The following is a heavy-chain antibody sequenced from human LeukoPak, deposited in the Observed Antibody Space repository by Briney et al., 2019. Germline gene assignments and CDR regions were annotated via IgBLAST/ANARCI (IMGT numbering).Heavy chain of an antibody. CDR3: AKGQGYNYGDSIDY. D-gene: IGHD5-18*01. CDR1: GFTFNNYA. V-gene: IGHV3-23*01. Sequence: GGSLRLSCAASGFTFNNYAMTWVRQAPGKGLEWVSVINGGSGNSYYADSVKGRFTVSRDNSKNRLYLQMNSLRDEDTAVYYCAKGQGYNYGDSIDYWGQGTLVTVSS. CDR2: INGGSGNS. J-gene: IGHJ4*02.